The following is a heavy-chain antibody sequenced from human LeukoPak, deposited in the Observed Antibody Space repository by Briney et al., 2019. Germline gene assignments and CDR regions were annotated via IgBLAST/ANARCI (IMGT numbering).Heavy chain of an antibody. V-gene: IGHV4-39*01. D-gene: IGHD2-2*01. J-gene: IGHJ4*02. CDR3: ASGNRLGYCTSISCYGLFDY. Sequence: TSETLSLTCTVSGGSISSSSYSWGWIRQPPGKGLEWIGSIYYSGSTYYNPSLKSRVTISVDTSKNQFSLKLSSVTAADTAVYYCASGNRLGYCTSISCYGLFDYWGQGTLVTVSS. CDR2: IYYSGST. CDR1: GGSISSSSYS.